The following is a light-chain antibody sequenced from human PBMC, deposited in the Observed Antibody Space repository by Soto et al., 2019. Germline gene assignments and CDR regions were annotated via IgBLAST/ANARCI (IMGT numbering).Light chain of an antibody. CDR1: RSNIGNNY. Sequence: QSVLTQPPSVSAAPGQKVTISCSGSRSNIGNNYVSWYQQFPGTAPKLLIYDNSKRPSGIPDRFSGSRSGTSATLGITGLQTGDEADYYCGTWDSNLRVVFGGGTKLTVL. CDR3: GTWDSNLRVV. J-gene: IGLJ2*01. CDR2: DNS. V-gene: IGLV1-51*01.